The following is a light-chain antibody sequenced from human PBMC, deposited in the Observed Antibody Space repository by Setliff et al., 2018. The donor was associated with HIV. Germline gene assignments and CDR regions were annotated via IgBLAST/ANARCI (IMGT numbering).Light chain of an antibody. Sequence: SYELTQPPSVSVAPGKTARITCGGNNIGSKSVHWYQQKPGQAPVLVVYVDNDRPSGIPERFSGSNSGNTATLTIIRVEAGDEADYYCQVWDSSSDHHVFGTGTKVTVL. CDR2: VDN. CDR3: QVWDSSSDHHV. J-gene: IGLJ1*01. CDR1: NIGSKS. V-gene: IGLV3-21*03.